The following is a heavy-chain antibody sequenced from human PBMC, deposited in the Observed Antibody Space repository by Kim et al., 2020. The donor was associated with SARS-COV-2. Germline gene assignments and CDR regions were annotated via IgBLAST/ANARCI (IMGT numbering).Heavy chain of an antibody. J-gene: IGHJ4*02. D-gene: IGHD5-18*01. Sequence: ADSVKGRYTVSRDNSKNTLYLQMNSLRAEDTAVYYCVKDRGNTAMGGFDYWGQGTLVTVSS. CDR3: VKDRGNTAMGGFDY. V-gene: IGHV3-23*01.